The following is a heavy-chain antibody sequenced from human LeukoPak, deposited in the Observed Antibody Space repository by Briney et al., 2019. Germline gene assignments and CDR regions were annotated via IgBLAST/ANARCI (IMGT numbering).Heavy chain of an antibody. Sequence: PSETLSLTCSVSGYSTSSGFYWGWIRQPPGKGLEWIGTIHRGGSTSNNPSLKSRLTISVDTSKNQFSLNLSSVTVADTAIYYCARVYISGRSYFDYWGQGILVTVSS. CDR3: ARVYISGRSYFDY. CDR1: GYSTSSGFY. V-gene: IGHV4-38-2*02. J-gene: IGHJ4*02. CDR2: IHRGGST. D-gene: IGHD5/OR15-5a*01.